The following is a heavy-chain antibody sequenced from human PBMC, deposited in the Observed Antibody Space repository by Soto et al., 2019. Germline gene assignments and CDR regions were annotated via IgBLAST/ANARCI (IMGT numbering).Heavy chain of an antibody. CDR2: ISGSGGST. Sequence: EVQLLESGGGLVQPGGSLRLSCAASGFTFSSYAMSWVRQAPGKGLEWVSAISGSGGSTYYADSVKGRFTISRDNSKDTLYLQMNSLRAEDTGVYDCAKENGYSSSWFEFDYWGQGTLVTVSS. V-gene: IGHV3-23*01. J-gene: IGHJ4*02. D-gene: IGHD6-13*01. CDR1: GFTFSSYA. CDR3: AKENGYSSSWFEFDY.